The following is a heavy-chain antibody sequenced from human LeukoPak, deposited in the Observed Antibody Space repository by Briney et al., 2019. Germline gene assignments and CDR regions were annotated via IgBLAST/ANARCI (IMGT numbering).Heavy chain of an antibody. CDR1: GGSISSLY. D-gene: IGHD3-16*01. CDR3: ARWGGSTSPFDY. V-gene: IGHV4-59*11. J-gene: IGHJ4*02. CDR2: IYYSGST. Sequence: SETLSLTCTVSGGSISSLYWSWIRQPPGKGLEWIGYIYYSGSTNYNPSLKSRVTISVDTSKNQFSLKLSSVPAADTAVYYCARWGGSTSPFDYWGQGTLVTVSS.